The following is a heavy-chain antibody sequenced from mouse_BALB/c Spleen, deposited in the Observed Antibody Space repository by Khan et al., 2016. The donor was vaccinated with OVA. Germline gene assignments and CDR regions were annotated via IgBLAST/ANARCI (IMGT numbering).Heavy chain of an antibody. J-gene: IGHJ4*01. D-gene: IGHD1-1*01. V-gene: IGHV2-3*01. CDR1: GFSLTSYG. CDR2: IWGDGST. CDR3: AKFTPDYYSMDY. Sequence: QIQLVQSGPGLVAPSQSLSITCTVSGFSLTSYGVSWVRQPPGKDLEWLGVIWGDGSTNYHSTLISRLIISKDNSKSQVFLKLNSLQTDDTATYYCAKFTPDYYSMDYWGQGTSVTVSS.